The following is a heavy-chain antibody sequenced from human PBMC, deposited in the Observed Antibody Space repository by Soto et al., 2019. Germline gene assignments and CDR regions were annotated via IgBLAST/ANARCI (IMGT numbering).Heavy chain of an antibody. V-gene: IGHV4-59*01. CDR1: GGSISSYY. Sequence: SETLSLTCTVSGGSISSYYWSWIRQPPGKGLECIGYIYYSGSTNYNPSLKSRVTISVDTSKNQFSLKLSSVTAADTAVYYCARGPGRVYYDILTGYYTEYNYYGMDVWGQGTTVTVYS. D-gene: IGHD3-9*01. CDR2: IYYSGST. CDR3: ARGPGRVYYDILTGYYTEYNYYGMDV. J-gene: IGHJ6*02.